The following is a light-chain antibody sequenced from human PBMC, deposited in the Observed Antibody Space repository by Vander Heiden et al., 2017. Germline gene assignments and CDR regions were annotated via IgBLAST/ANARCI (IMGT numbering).Light chain of an antibody. J-gene: IGLJ2*01. CDR3: ASWEDSLEGVI. V-gene: IGLV1-44*01. CDR2: SNN. CDR1: FYNIESKA. Sequence: QSVLTQPPSASGTPGTRVTISCSGSFYNIESKAVNWYQQFPGTAHKLLSYSNNERHAGVPNRCSGSKSGTSASLAISGLQSDDEADYYCASWEDSLEGVIFGGGTKLTVL.